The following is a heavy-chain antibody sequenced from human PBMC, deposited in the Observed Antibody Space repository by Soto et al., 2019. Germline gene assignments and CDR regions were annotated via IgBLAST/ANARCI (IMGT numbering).Heavy chain of an antibody. D-gene: IGHD2-15*01. CDR1: GYTFTSYA. J-gene: IGHJ4*02. CDR2: INAGNGNT. CDR3: ARLRVVVVAATQSVYFDY. Sequence: GASVKVSCKASGYTFTSYAMHWVRQAPGQRLEWMGWINAGNGNTKYSQKFQGRVTITRDTSASTAYMELSSLRSEDTAVYYCARLRVVVVAATQSVYFDYWGQGTLVTVSS. V-gene: IGHV1-3*01.